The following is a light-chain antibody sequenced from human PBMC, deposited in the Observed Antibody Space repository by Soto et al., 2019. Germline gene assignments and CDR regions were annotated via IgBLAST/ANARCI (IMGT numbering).Light chain of an antibody. CDR3: SSYTSSSTLV. V-gene: IGLV2-14*01. Sequence: QSALTQPASVSGSPGQSITISCTGTSSDVGGYNFVSWYQQHPGRAPKLMIYEVSHRPSGVSNRFSGSKSGNTASLTISGLQADDEADYYCSSYTSSSTLVLGGGTKVTVL. CDR1: SSDVGGYNF. CDR2: EVS. J-gene: IGLJ2*01.